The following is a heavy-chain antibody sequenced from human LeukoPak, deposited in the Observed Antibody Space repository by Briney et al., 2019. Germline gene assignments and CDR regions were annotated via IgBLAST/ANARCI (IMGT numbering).Heavy chain of an antibody. Sequence: PGGSLRLSCAASGFTFSSYAMHWVRQAPGKGLEWVAVISYDGSNKYYADSVKGRFTISRDNSKNTLYLQMNSLRAEDTAVYYCAKSRGRVVVITEASDIWGQGTMVTVSS. D-gene: IGHD3-22*01. J-gene: IGHJ3*02. CDR3: AKSRGRVVVITEASDI. V-gene: IGHV3-30*04. CDR1: GFTFSSYA. CDR2: ISYDGSNK.